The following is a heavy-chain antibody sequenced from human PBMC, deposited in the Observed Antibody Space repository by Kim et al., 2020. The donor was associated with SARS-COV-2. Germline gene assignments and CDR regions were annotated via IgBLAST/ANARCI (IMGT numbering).Heavy chain of an antibody. V-gene: IGHV3-15*01. CDR2: IKSKTDGGTT. CDR3: TTLTDDYGSGSYFYYYYNSGVDV. J-gene: IGHJ6*02. Sequence: GGSLRLSCAASGFTFSNAWMSWVRQAPGKGLEWVGRIKSKTDGGTTDYAAPVQGRFTISSDDSKNTLYLQMNSLKTEDTAVYYRTTLTDDYGSGSYFYYYYNSGVDVWGQGTPVTVSS. CDR1: GFTFSNAW. D-gene: IGHD3-10*01.